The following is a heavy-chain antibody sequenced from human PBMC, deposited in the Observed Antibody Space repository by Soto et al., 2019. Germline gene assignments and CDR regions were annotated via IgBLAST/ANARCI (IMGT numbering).Heavy chain of an antibody. CDR2: INPSGGST. Sequence: GASVKVSCKASGYTFTSYYMHWVRQAPGQGLEWMGMINPSGGSTSYAQKFQGRVTMTRDTSTSTVYIELSSLRSEDTAVYYCARGGGGDYKYYYYYYMDVWGKGTTVTVSS. CDR1: GYTFTSYY. CDR3: ARGGGGDYKYYYYYYMDV. V-gene: IGHV1-46*03. D-gene: IGHD4-17*01. J-gene: IGHJ6*03.